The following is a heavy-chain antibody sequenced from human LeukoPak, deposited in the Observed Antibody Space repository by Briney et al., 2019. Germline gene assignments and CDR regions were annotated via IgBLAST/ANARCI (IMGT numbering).Heavy chain of an antibody. CDR1: GFTFSNYG. CDR3: AKVKEVPYDY. Sequence: GRSLRLSCAASGFTFSNYGMHWVRQAPGKGLEWVAVIWHDGTNMYYADFVKGRFTISRDNSKNTLYLQMNSLRAEDTAVYYCAKVKEVPYDYWGQGILVTVSS. D-gene: IGHD1-1*01. J-gene: IGHJ4*02. CDR2: IWHDGTNM. V-gene: IGHV3-33*06.